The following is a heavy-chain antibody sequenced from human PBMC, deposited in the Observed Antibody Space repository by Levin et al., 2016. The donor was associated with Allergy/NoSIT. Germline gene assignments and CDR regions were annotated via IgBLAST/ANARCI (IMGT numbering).Heavy chain of an antibody. V-gene: IGHV3-30-3*01. CDR3: ARGLGSSRGSYYGMDV. D-gene: IGHD1-26*01. J-gene: IGHJ6*02. Sequence: PGKGLEWVAVISYDGSNKYYADSVKGRFTISRDNAKNSLYLQMNSLRAEDTAVYYCARGLGSSRGSYYGMDVWGQGTTVTVSS. CDR2: ISYDGSNK.